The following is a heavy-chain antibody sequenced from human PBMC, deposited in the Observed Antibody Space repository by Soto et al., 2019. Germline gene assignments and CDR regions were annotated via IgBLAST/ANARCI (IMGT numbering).Heavy chain of an antibody. CDR2: INPSGGST. J-gene: IGHJ6*04. V-gene: IGHV1-46*03. CDR1: GYTFTSYY. CDR3: ARDLLVVAEGYYYYVMDV. Sequence: ASVKVSCKASGYTFTSYYMHWVRQAPGQGLEWMGIINPSGGSTSYAQKFQGRVTMTRDTSTSTVYMELSSLRSEDTAVYYCARDLLVVAEGYYYYVMDVWGKGTTVTVSS. D-gene: IGHD2-15*01.